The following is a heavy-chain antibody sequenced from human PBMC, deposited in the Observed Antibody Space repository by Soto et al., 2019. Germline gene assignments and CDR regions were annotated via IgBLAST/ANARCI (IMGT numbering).Heavy chain of an antibody. V-gene: IGHV1-69*13. J-gene: IGHJ4*02. D-gene: IGHD3-22*01. Sequence: SVKVSCKASGGTFCSYAISWVQQAPGQGLEWMGGIIPIFGTPKYAQRFQGRVTITADESTSTAYMELSGLRSEDTAVYYCARGDGSGYFRFEYWGQGTLVTVSS. CDR3: ARGDGSGYFRFEY. CDR2: IIPIFGTP. CDR1: GGTFCSYA.